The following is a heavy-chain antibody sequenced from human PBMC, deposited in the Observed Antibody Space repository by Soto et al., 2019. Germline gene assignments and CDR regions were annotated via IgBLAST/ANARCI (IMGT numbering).Heavy chain of an antibody. J-gene: IGHJ4*02. CDR2: INSDGTTI. V-gene: IGHV3-74*01. CDR3: ARVRYGGYAFES. CDR1: GFTFSDYW. D-gene: IGHD5-12*01. Sequence: GGSLRLSCAASGFTFSDYWMHWVRQAPGKGLVWVSRINSDGTTISYADSVKGRFTISRDNAENTLFLQMNSLRAEDTAVYYCARVRYGGYAFESWGQGTLVTVSS.